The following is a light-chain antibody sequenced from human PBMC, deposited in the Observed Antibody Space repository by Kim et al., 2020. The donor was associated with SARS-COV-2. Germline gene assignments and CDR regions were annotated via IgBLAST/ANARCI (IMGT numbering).Light chain of an antibody. CDR3: QQYATSPRT. Sequence: EIVLTQSPGTLSLSPGERATLSCRASQSVSSNYLAWYQQKPGQAPRLLVYGASSRATGIPDGFSGSGSGTDFTLTISRLEPEDFAVYFCQQYATSPRTFGQGTKVDIK. V-gene: IGKV3-20*01. J-gene: IGKJ1*01. CDR1: QSVSSNY. CDR2: GAS.